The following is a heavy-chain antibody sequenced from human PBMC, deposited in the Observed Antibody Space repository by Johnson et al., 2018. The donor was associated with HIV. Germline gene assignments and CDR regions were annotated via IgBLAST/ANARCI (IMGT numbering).Heavy chain of an antibody. CDR2: IDTDGSST. CDR1: GFTFSSYW. V-gene: IGHV3-74*01. CDR3: ARDNALSPLGAFDI. Sequence: MLLVESGGGLVQPGGSLRLSCAASGFTFSSYWMHWVRQAPGKGLVWVSRIDTDGSSTSYADSVKVRFTISRDNATNTRSLQMNSLRAEATAVYYCARDNALSPLGAFDIWGQGTMVTVSS. D-gene: IGHD3-16*01. J-gene: IGHJ3*02.